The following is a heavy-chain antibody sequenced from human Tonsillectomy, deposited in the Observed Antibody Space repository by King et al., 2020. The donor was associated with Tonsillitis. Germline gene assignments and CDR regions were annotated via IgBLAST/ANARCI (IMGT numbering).Heavy chain of an antibody. V-gene: IGHV3-30-3*01. CDR3: ARDXWXXPSVPDY. J-gene: IGHJ4*02. D-gene: IGHD6-19*01. CDR2: TLYDGSDE. Sequence: VQLVESGGGVVQPGRSLRVSCAASGFTFSRHAMHWVRQAPGKGLEWVAVTLYDGSDEYYADSXTGRFTISRDNSKNTLYLQMNSLRVDDTSVYFCARDXWXXPSVPDYXXXGILVTVS. CDR1: GFTFSRHA.